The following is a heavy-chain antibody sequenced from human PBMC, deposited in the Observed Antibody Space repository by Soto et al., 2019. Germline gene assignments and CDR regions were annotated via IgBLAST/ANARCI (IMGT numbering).Heavy chain of an antibody. Sequence: ASVKVSCKVSGYTLTELSMHWVRQAPGKGLEWMGGFDPEDGETIYAQKFQGRVTMTEDTSTDTAYMELSSLRSEDTAGYYCATRGIAAAGYSPNYYYYGMDVWGQGTTVTVSS. CDR2: FDPEDGET. V-gene: IGHV1-24*01. CDR1: GYTLTELS. J-gene: IGHJ6*02. CDR3: ATRGIAAAGYSPNYYYYGMDV. D-gene: IGHD6-13*01.